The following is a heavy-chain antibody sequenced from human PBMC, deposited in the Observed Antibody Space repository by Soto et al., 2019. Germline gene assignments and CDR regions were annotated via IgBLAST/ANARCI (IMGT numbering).Heavy chain of an antibody. Sequence: GASVKVSCKTSGYTFTNYGITWVRQAPGQGLKWMGWISAYNGDTNYAQKFQGRVIMTTDTSTTTAYMELRSPRSDDTAVYYCARGPAGGLRGGVSYWGQGTLVTVSS. V-gene: IGHV1-18*04. D-gene: IGHD2-15*01. J-gene: IGHJ4*02. CDR2: ISAYNGDT. CDR3: ARGPAGGLRGGVSY. CDR1: GYTFTNYG.